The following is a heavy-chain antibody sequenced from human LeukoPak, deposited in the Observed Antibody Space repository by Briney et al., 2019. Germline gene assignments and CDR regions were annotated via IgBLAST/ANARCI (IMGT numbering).Heavy chain of an antibody. CDR2: INHSGST. D-gene: IGHD4-17*01. Sequence: IGEINHSGSTNYNPSLKSRVTISVDTSKNQFSLKLSSVTAADTAVYYCARAPLDYAPFDYWGQGALVTVSS. V-gene: IGHV4-34*01. J-gene: IGHJ4*02. CDR3: ARAPLDYAPFDY.